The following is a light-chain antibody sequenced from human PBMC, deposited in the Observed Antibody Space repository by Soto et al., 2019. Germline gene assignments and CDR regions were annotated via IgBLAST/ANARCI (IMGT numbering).Light chain of an antibody. V-gene: IGKV3-20*01. CDR3: QQYGGSPIT. J-gene: IGKJ5*01. Sequence: EIVMTQSPATLSVSPWERATLSCRASQSVSSNLAWYQQKPGQAPRLLIYDASRRATGIPDRFSGSGSGTDFTLTISRLEPEDFAVYYCQQYGGSPITFGQGTRLEIK. CDR2: DAS. CDR1: QSVSSN.